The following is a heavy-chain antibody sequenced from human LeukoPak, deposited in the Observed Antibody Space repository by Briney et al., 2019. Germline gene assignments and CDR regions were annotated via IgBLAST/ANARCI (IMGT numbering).Heavy chain of an antibody. D-gene: IGHD6-19*01. Sequence: PGGSVRLSCAAFGFAFTDYYMIWIRQAPGKGLELVSFISISGSTIYYAYSVKGRFTISRDNAKNSLYLQMNSLRAEDTAVYYCAGLPGIAVAGPEVWGQGTLVTVSS. J-gene: IGHJ4*02. CDR1: GFAFTDYY. CDR2: ISISGSTI. CDR3: AGLPGIAVAGPEV. V-gene: IGHV3-11*04.